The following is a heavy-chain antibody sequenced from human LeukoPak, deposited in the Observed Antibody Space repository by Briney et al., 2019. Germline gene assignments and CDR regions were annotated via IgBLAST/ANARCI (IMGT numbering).Heavy chain of an antibody. V-gene: IGHV4-38-2*02. CDR1: GYSISSGYY. CDR3: ARDATYYDFWSGYPREYYYYMDV. Sequence: TSETLSLTCTVSGYSISSGYYWGWIRQPPGKGLEWIGSIYHSGSTYYNPSLKSRVTISVDTSKNQFSLKLSSVTAADTAVYYCARDATYYDFWSGYPREYYYYMDVWGKGTTVTVSS. J-gene: IGHJ6*03. D-gene: IGHD3-3*01. CDR2: IYHSGST.